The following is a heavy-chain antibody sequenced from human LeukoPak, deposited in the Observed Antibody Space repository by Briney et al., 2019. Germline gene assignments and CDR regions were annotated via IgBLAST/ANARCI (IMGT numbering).Heavy chain of an antibody. CDR3: ARALGYCSGGSCTRGYNWFDP. Sequence: SETLSLTCTVSSGSINNYYWSWLRQPPGKGLVWIGYVYDTGTTNYNPSLKSRVTISVDTSMNQFSLKLSFVTTADTAVYYCARALGYCSGGSCTRGYNWFDPWGQGTLVTVPS. CDR1: SGSINNYY. CDR2: VYDTGTT. J-gene: IGHJ5*02. D-gene: IGHD2-15*01. V-gene: IGHV4-4*08.